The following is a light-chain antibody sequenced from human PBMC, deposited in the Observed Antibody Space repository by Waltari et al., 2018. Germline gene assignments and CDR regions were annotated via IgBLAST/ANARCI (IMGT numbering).Light chain of an antibody. CDR2: GAS. V-gene: IGKV3-15*01. CDR1: QSISSN. Sequence: DIVMTQSPATLPVSPGESATLACRASQSISSNSAWYQQNPGQAPRLLFYGASVRATGIPARFRGSGSGTEFTLTINSMQSEDFAVYYCQQYNNWPLLFGQGTKVEIK. CDR3: QQYNNWPLL. J-gene: IGKJ1*01.